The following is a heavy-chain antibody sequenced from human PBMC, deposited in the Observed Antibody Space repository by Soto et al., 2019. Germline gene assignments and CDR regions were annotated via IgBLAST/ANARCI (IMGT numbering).Heavy chain of an antibody. CDR2: MNPNSGNT. CDR3: AREDIGMDV. CDR1: GYAFTSYD. V-gene: IGHV1-8*01. J-gene: IGHJ6*04. D-gene: IGHD2-15*01. Sequence: GASAKVSYKASGYAFTSYDINWVRQATGQGLEWMGWMNPNSGNTGYAQKFQGRVTMTRKTSISTAYMELSSLRSEDTAVYYCAREDIGMDVWGKGTTVTVSS.